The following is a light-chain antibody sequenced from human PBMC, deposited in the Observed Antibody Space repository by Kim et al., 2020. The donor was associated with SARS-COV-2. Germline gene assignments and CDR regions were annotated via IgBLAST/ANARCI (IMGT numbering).Light chain of an antibody. CDR2: DVS. J-gene: IGLJ2*01. CDR1: SNDVGGYNY. Sequence: PGQSVTIYCTGTSNDVGGYNYVSWYQQHPGKAPKLMIYDVSNRPSGVPDRFSGSKSGNTASLTISGLQPEDEADYYCCSYAGSYTVFGGGTKLTVL. V-gene: IGLV2-11*03. CDR3: CSYAGSYTV.